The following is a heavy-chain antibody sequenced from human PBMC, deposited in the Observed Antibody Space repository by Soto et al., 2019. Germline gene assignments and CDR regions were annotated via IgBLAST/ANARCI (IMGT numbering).Heavy chain of an antibody. V-gene: IGHV1-46*01. CDR3: ARGGHVVVVTAAFDY. J-gene: IGHJ4*02. D-gene: IGHD2-21*02. CDR2: VNPSGGHT. Sequence: QVQLVQSGAEVKKPGASVKVSCKASGDTFTDYYIHWVRQAPGQGLEWMGTVNPSGGHTTYAQHFLGRGTMTRDTSTSTLYMALTSLTSEDTAVYYCARGGHVVVVTAAFDYWGQGTLVTVYS. CDR1: GDTFTDYY.